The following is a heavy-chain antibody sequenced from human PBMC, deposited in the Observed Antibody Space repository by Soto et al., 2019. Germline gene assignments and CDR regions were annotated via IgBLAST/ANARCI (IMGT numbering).Heavy chain of an antibody. Sequence: GASVKVSCKASGYTFTGYYMHWVRQAPGQGLEWMGWINPNSGGTNYAQKFQGWVTMTRDTSISTAYMELSRLRSDDTAVYYCALGYYDSSGYYLSFGYWGQGTLVTVSS. CDR1: GYTFTGYY. J-gene: IGHJ4*02. CDR2: INPNSGGT. V-gene: IGHV1-2*04. D-gene: IGHD3-22*01. CDR3: ALGYYDSSGYYLSFGY.